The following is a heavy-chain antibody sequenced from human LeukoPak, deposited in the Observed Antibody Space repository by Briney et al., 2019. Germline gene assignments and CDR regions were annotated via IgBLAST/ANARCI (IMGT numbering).Heavy chain of an antibody. D-gene: IGHD5-18*01. CDR2: ITANSAGR. Sequence: GGSLRLSCGASGFTFSSYGMNWVRQAPGKGLEWVAGITANSAGRYYADSVQGRFTISRDNSKSTVYLQVNSLRAEDTALYYCARDDGWIQFNFWGQGTLVTVSS. J-gene: IGHJ4*02. CDR1: GFTFSSYG. CDR3: ARDDGWIQFNF. V-gene: IGHV3-23*01.